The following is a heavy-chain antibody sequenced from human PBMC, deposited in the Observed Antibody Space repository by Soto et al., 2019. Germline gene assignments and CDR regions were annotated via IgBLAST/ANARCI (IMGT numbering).Heavy chain of an antibody. V-gene: IGHV3-74*01. CDR1: AFTFSSYW. CDR3: ARSPEYCSSTSCYSPGIFDY. CDR2: INSDGSST. Sequence: GGSLRLSCAASAFTFSSYWMHWVRQAPGKGLVWVSRINSDGSSTSYADSVKGRFTISRDNAKNTLYLQMNSLRAEDTAVYYCARSPEYCSSTSCYSPGIFDYWGQGTLVTVS. J-gene: IGHJ4*02. D-gene: IGHD2-2*01.